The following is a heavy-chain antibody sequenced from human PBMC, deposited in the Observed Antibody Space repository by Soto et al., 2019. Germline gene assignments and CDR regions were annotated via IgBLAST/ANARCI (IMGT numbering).Heavy chain of an antibody. J-gene: IGHJ4*02. D-gene: IGHD5-12*01. CDR2: FWTDGTTK. CDR1: GFAVSSSV. CDR3: AKVKRPPPPYSAYEPFDS. V-gene: IGHV3-33*08. Sequence: QVQLVESGGGVVQPGGSLRLSCDTSGFAVSSSVMHWVRQAPGKGLEWVAVFWTDGTTKYYADSVKGRFTISRDYSKNTLYLEMNSLRPEDPALYYCAKVKRPPPPYSAYEPFDSWGQGTLVSVST.